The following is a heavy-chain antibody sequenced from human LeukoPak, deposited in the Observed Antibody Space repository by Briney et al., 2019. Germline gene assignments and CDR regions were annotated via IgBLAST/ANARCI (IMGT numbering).Heavy chain of an antibody. CDR3: ARIGGFNAFDY. Sequence: RGSLRLSCAASGFTLSNYRMHWVRQAPGEGLVWVSLIDSDGIITTYADSVKGRFTISRDNAKNTLYLQMNSLRAEDTAVYYCARIGGFNAFDYWGQGTLVTVSS. CDR2: IDSDGIIT. V-gene: IGHV3-74*01. J-gene: IGHJ4*02. CDR1: GFTLSNYR. D-gene: IGHD3-16*01.